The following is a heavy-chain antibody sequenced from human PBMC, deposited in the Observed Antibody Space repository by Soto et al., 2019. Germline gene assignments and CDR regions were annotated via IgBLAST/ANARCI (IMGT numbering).Heavy chain of an antibody. CDR3: ARDHYGPGWFDP. V-gene: IGHV3-11*05. CDR2: ISSSSSYT. J-gene: IGHJ5*02. CDR1: GFTFSDYD. D-gene: IGHD3-10*01. Sequence: GSLRLSCAASGFTFSDYDMNWIRQAPGKGLEWVSYISSSSSYTNYADSVKGRFTISRDNAKNSLYLQMNSLRAEDTAVYYCARDHYGPGWFDPWGQGTLVTVSS.